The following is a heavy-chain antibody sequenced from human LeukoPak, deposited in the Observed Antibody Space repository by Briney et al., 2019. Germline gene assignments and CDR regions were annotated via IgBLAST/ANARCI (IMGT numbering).Heavy chain of an antibody. Sequence: GGSLRLSCAASEFSVGSNYMTWVRQAPGKGLEWVAFIRYDGSNKYYADSVKGRFTISRDNAKNSLYLQMNSLRAEDTAVYYCAELVITMIGGVWGKGTTVTISS. CDR2: IRYDGSNK. D-gene: IGHD3-10*02. CDR3: AELVITMIGGV. J-gene: IGHJ6*04. CDR1: EFSVGSNY. V-gene: IGHV3-30*02.